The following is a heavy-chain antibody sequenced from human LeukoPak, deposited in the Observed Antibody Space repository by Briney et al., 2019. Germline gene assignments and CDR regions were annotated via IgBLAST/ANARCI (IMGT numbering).Heavy chain of an antibody. V-gene: IGHV1-46*01. Sequence: ASVKVSCKASGYTFTSYYMHWVRQAPGQGLEWMGIINPSGGSTSYAQKFQGRVTMTRNMSTSTVYMELSSLRSEDTAVYYCARVIGGGNPYNWNYYYYYMDVWGKGTTVTVSS. CDR1: GYTFTSYY. CDR3: ARVIGGGNPYNWNYYYYYMDV. D-gene: IGHD1-1*01. J-gene: IGHJ6*03. CDR2: INPSGGST.